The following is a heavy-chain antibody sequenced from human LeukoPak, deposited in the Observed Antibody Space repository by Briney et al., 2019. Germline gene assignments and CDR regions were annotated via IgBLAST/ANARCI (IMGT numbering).Heavy chain of an antibody. Sequence: GGSLRLSCAASGFTFSSYGMHWVRQAPGKGLEWVAVIWYDGSNKYYADSVKGRFTISRDNSKNTLYLQMNSLRAEDTAVYYCARDPEAYCGGDCSSDYWGQGTLVTVSS. CDR1: GFTFSSYG. V-gene: IGHV3-33*01. CDR3: ARDPEAYCGGDCSSDY. CDR2: IWYDGSNK. D-gene: IGHD2-21*02. J-gene: IGHJ4*02.